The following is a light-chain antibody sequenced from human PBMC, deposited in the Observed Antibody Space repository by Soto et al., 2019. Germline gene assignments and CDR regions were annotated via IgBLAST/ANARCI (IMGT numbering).Light chain of an antibody. V-gene: IGKV3-20*01. Sequence: EIVLKQSPGTLSLSTGDEATLSCKASQAVTSKFLAWYQQKAGQPPRLIILGASTRATGIADRFSGSGSGTDFTLTISRLEPEDFAVYYCQQYGDSRLTFGGGTKVDNK. CDR1: QAVTSKF. CDR2: GAS. J-gene: IGKJ4*01. CDR3: QQYGDSRLT.